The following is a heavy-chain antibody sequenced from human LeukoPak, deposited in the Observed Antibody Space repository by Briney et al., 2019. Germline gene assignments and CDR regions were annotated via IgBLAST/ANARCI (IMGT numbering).Heavy chain of an antibody. D-gene: IGHD4-17*01. CDR1: GFTFSSSS. Sequence: GRSLRLSCAASGFTFSSSSINCARQPPGNWLGWVSSISSRRRYIYHAASVKGRFTIPRDNDKNSLHLQMNRLRAEDAAVYYCARVGTYGDYNVADYYYGMDVWGKGTTVTVPS. J-gene: IGHJ6*04. V-gene: IGHV3-21*01. CDR3: ARVGTYGDYNVADYYYGMDV. CDR2: ISSRRRYI.